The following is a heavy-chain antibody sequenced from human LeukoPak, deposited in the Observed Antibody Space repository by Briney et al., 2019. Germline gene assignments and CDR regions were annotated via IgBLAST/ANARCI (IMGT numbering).Heavy chain of an antibody. CDR2: ISAYNGNT. CDR1: GYTFTSYG. CDR3: ARDRRPFLSGYSSSWYAY. V-gene: IGHV1-18*01. D-gene: IGHD6-13*01. Sequence: ASVKVSCKASGYTFTSYGISWVRQAPGQGLEWMGWISAYNGNTNYAQKLQGRVAMTTDTSTSTAYMELRSLRSDDTAVYYCARDRRPFLSGYSSSWYAYWGQGTLVTVSS. J-gene: IGHJ4*02.